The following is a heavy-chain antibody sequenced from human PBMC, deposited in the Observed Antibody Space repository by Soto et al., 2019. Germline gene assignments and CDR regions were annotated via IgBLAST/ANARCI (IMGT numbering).Heavy chain of an antibody. CDR1: GLTFSDYY. CDR3: ARDWMVYDIQYHPVYYGMDV. Sequence: LXLSCAASGLTFSDYYMSWILQAPVEWLEWVSYISSSSSYTNYADSVKGRFTISRDNAKNSLYLQMNSLRAEDTAVYYCARDWMVYDIQYHPVYYGMDVWGQRTTVTVSS. J-gene: IGHJ6*02. CDR2: ISSSSSYT. D-gene: IGHD2-8*01. V-gene: IGHV3-11*06.